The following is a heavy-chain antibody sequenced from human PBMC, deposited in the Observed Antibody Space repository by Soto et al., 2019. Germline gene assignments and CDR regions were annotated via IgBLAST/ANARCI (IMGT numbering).Heavy chain of an antibody. CDR2: IYPSDSDT. CDR3: ARTHIVETPRAWFDP. CDR1: GYTFTNDW. V-gene: IGHV5-51*01. D-gene: IGHD5-12*01. J-gene: IGHJ5*02. Sequence: EVQLVQSGAEVKKPGESLKISCKASGYTFTNDWIGWVRQMPGKGLEWMGIIYPSDSDTRYNPSFQGQVTISLDKSISTAYLQWSSLKASDTAVYFCARTHIVETPRAWFDPWGQGTLVTVSS.